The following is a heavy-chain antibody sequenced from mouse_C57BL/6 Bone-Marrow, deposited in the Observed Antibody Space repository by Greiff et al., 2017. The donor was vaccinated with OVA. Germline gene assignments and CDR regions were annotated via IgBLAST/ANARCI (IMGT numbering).Heavy chain of an antibody. CDR1: GFTFSSYA. Sequence: EVQRVESGGGLVKPGGSLKLSCAASGFTFSSYAMSWVRQTPEKRLEWVATISDGGSYNYYPDNVKGRVTISRDNAKNNLYLQMSHLKSEDTAMYYCARDYYGSSPFAYWGQGTLVTVSA. V-gene: IGHV5-4*01. CDR2: ISDGGSYN. CDR3: ARDYYGSSPFAY. D-gene: IGHD1-1*01. J-gene: IGHJ3*01.